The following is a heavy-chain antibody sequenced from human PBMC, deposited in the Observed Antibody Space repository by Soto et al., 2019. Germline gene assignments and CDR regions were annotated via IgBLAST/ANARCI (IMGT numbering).Heavy chain of an antibody. J-gene: IGHJ4*02. CDR3: PTEMKGEYDYDRSGYFDY. CDR1: GFTFSNAW. D-gene: IGHD3-22*01. CDR2: IKSKTDGGTT. V-gene: IGHV3-15*01. Sequence: EVQLVESGGGLVKPGGSLRLSCAASGFTFSNAWMSWVRQAPGKGLEWVGRIKSKTDGGTTDYAAPVKGRFTISRDDLKTTLYLHMIRLKSVVTVYDYCPTEMKGEYDYDRSGYFDYWGQVTLVTVSS.